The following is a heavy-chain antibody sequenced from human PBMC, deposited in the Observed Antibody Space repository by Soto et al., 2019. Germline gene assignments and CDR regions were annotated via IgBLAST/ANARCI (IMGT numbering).Heavy chain of an antibody. Sequence: SLRLSCAASGFTFSSYAMSWVRQAPGKGLEWVSTISGSGGGTYYADSVKGRFTISRDNSKNTLYLQVNSLRVEDTAVYYCAKGMVTNSFCCSDYWGKGTLVTVSS. CDR2: ISGSGGGT. V-gene: IGHV3-23*01. CDR3: AKGMVTNSFCCSDY. CDR1: GFTFSSYA. J-gene: IGHJ4*02. D-gene: IGHD2-8*01.